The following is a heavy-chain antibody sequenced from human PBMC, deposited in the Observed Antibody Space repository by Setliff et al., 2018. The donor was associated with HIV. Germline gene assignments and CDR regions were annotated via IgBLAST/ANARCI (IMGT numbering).Heavy chain of an antibody. J-gene: IGHJ1*01. D-gene: IGHD6-19*01. CDR3: ASPLPVIGTGAPFHS. Sequence: SETLSLICAVSGHSISDGDFWGWIRQPPGKGLEWIGTFYQSGSTYYNPSLKSRVTISVDTSKNEFSLKMTSVTAADTAVYYCASPLPVIGTGAPFHSWGQGTLVTVSS. V-gene: IGHV4-38-2*01. CDR2: FYQSGST. CDR1: GHSISDGDF.